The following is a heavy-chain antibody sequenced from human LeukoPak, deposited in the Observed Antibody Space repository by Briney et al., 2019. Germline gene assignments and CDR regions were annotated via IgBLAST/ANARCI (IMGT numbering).Heavy chain of an antibody. CDR2: ISSSGSTI. CDR1: GFTFSDYY. J-gene: IGHJ4*02. V-gene: IGHV3-11*01. D-gene: IGHD5-24*01. Sequence: PGGSLRLSCAASGFTFSDYYMSRIRQAPGKGLEWVSYISSSGSTIYYADSVKGRFTISRDNAKNSLYLQMNSLRAEDTAVYYCARSRDGYNFYYFDYWGQGTLVTVSS. CDR3: ARSRDGYNFYYFDY.